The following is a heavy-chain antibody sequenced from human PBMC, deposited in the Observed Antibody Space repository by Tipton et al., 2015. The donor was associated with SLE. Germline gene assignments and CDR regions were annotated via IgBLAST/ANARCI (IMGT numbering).Heavy chain of an antibody. CDR1: GFTFNNYG. V-gene: IGHV3-30*02. D-gene: IGHD3-10*01. Sequence: SLRLSCAASGFTFNNYGMHWVRQAPGKGLEWVAFIRYDGSHEYYADSVKGRFTISRDNSKNTLYLQMNSLRDEDTAVYYCAKEGGEDGSGSHYGAFDIWGQGTMVTVSS. J-gene: IGHJ3*02. CDR3: AKEGGEDGSGSHYGAFDI. CDR2: IRYDGSHE.